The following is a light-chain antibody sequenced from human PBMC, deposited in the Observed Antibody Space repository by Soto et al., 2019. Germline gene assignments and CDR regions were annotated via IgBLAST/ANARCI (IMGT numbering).Light chain of an antibody. Sequence: EIVLTQSPRTLSLSPGESATLSCTASQSVRSNSLAWYQQTPGQAPRLLMVGASGRATGTPPRFSGRGSGTAFTLTISRLEPEDFAVYYCQQYGTSPLTFGGGTKVDI. CDR2: GAS. CDR3: QQYGTSPLT. V-gene: IGKV3-20*01. CDR1: QSVRSNS. J-gene: IGKJ4*01.